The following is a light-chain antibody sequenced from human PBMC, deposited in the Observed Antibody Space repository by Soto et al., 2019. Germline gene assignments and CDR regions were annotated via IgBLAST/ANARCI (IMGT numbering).Light chain of an antibody. CDR2: HVS. V-gene: IGLV2-14*01. CDR1: SSDVGGYNY. CDR3: SSYTSTSTYV. Sequence: QSALTQPASVSGSPGQSITISCTGTSSDVGGYNYVSWYQQYPGKAPKLMIYHVSNRPSGVSNRFSGSKSGNSASLTISGLQPGDEADYYCSSYTSTSTYVFGTGTKVTVL. J-gene: IGLJ1*01.